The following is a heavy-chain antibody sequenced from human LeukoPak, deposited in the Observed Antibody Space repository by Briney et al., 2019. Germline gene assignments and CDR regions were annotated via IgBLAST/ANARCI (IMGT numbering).Heavy chain of an antibody. D-gene: IGHD3-3*01. V-gene: IGHV3-20*04. CDR2: INWNGGST. J-gene: IGHJ4*02. Sequence: GGSLRLSCAASRFTFSSYAMSWVRQAPGKGLEWVSGINWNGGSTYYRDSVKGRFTISRDNAKNSLYLQMNSLRAEDTALYYCARVKGSGYRNSIDYWGQGTLVTVSS. CDR3: ARVKGSGYRNSIDY. CDR1: RFTFSSYA.